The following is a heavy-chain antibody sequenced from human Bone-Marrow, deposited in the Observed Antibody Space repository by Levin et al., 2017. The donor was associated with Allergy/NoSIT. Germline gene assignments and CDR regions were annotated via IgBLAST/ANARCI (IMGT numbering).Heavy chain of an antibody. CDR3: ARERRDTTIQGVIVTEPRFDY. CDR1: GFVFTGYY. J-gene: IGHJ4*02. CDR2: INPTNGDT. D-gene: IGHD3-10*01. V-gene: IGHV1-2*06. Sequence: VASVKVSCRASGFVFTGYYLHWIRQAPGRGLEWMGRINPTNGDTDYAQRFHGRVSLTRDTSITTLFMSLSELTFDDTAVYYCARERRDTTIQGVIVTEPRFDYWGQGALVTVSS.